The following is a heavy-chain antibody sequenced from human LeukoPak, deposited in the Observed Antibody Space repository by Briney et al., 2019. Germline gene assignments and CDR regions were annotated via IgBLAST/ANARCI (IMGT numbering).Heavy chain of an antibody. Sequence: ASVKVSCKASGYTFTSYYMHWARQAPGQGLEWMGIINPSGGDTGYAQKFQGRLTMTRDTSTNTVYMELTSLRSEDTAVYYCAREVMDNLRFDYWGQGTLVTVSS. CDR2: INPSGGDT. D-gene: IGHD1-14*01. CDR1: GYTFTSYY. J-gene: IGHJ4*02. V-gene: IGHV1-46*01. CDR3: AREVMDNLRFDY.